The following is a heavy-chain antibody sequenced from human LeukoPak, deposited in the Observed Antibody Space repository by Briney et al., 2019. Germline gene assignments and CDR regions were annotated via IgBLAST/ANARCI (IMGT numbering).Heavy chain of an antibody. CDR2: IWFDGTEK. Sequence: PGTSLTLSCTASALTFRNYAMLWLRQAPGGGVEWLAVIWFDGTEKYYAESVMGRFTISRDSSESTLYLQMNGLRTEDTAVYYCARVNGPNSGYYYTLDLWGQGTPVTVSS. D-gene: IGHD3-22*01. CDR1: ALTFRNYA. V-gene: IGHV3-33*01. J-gene: IGHJ5*02. CDR3: ARVNGPNSGYYYTLDL.